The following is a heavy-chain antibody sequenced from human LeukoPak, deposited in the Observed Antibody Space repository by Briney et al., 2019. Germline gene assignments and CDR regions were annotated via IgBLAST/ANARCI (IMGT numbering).Heavy chain of an antibody. Sequence: GGSLRLSCAASGFTFSNAWMSWVRQAPGKGLEWVGRIKSKTDGGTPDYAAPVKGRFTISRDDSKNTLYLQMNSLKTEDTAVYYCTTLVKYYDFWSGYSRLDYYYYMDVWGKGTTVTVSS. V-gene: IGHV3-15*01. CDR1: GFTFSNAW. D-gene: IGHD3-3*01. CDR3: TTLVKYYDFWSGYSRLDYYYYMDV. J-gene: IGHJ6*03. CDR2: IKSKTDGGTP.